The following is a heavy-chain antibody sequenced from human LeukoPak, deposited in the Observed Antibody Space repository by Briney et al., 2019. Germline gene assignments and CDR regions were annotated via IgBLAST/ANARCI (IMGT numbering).Heavy chain of an antibody. V-gene: IGHV4-59*01. CDR2: IYYSGST. Sequence: SETLSLTCTVSGGSISSYYWSWIRQPPGKGLEWIGYIYYSGSTNYNPSLKSRVTISVDTSKNQFSLKLSSVTAADTAVYYCASGLSCSGGCCRDYWGQGTLVTVSS. D-gene: IGHD2-15*01. CDR3: ASGLSCSGGCCRDY. CDR1: GGSISSYY. J-gene: IGHJ4*02.